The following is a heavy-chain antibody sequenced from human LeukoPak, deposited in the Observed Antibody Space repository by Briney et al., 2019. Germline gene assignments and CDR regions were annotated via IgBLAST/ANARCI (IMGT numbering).Heavy chain of an antibody. CDR1: GYSISSGYY. V-gene: IGHV4-38-2*01. CDR3: ATAVVITPFDY. J-gene: IGHJ4*02. D-gene: IGHD3-22*01. Sequence: SETLSLTCAVSGYSISSGYYWGWIRQSPGTGLEWIGSIYHSGGSYYNPSLKSRVTISEDTSKNQFSLKLRSMSAADTAVYYCATAVVITPFDYWGQGILVTVSS. CDR2: IYHSGGS.